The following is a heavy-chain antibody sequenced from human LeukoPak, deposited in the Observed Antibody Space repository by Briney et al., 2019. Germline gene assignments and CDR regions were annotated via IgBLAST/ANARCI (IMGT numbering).Heavy chain of an antibody. J-gene: IGHJ4*02. CDR3: AKEYCSGGSCYRNFDY. V-gene: IGHV3-33*06. CDR1: GFTFSSYG. Sequence: PGRSLRLSCAASGFTFSSYGMHWVRQAPDQGLEWVAVIWYDGSNKYYADSVKGRFTLSRDNSKNTLYLQMNSLRAEDTAVYYCAKEYCSGGSCYRNFDYWGQGTLVTVSS. D-gene: IGHD2-15*01. CDR2: IWYDGSNK.